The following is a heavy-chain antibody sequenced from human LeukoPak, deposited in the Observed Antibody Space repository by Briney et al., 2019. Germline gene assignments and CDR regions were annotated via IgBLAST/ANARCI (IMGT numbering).Heavy chain of an antibody. CDR2: ISSSSSYI. Sequence: GGSLRLSCAASGFTFSSYSMNWVRQAPGKGLEWVSSISSSSSYIYYADSVKGRFTISRDNAKNSLYLQMNSLRAEDTAVYYCARGPAYSDPAYGMDVWGQGTTVTVSS. CDR3: ARGPAYSDPAYGMDV. J-gene: IGHJ6*02. CDR1: GFTFSSYS. D-gene: IGHD4-17*01. V-gene: IGHV3-21*01.